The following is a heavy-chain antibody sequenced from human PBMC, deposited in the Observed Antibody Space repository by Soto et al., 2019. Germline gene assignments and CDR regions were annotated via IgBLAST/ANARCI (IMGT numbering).Heavy chain of an antibody. Sequence: QVPLVESGGGVVQPGRSLRLSCAASGFTFSSYGMHWVRQAPGKGLEWVAVIWYDGSNKYYADSVKGRFTISRDNSKNTLYLQRTSLRAEDTAVYYCARDRIAVAATGGMGHYYYYGMDVWGQGTTVTVSS. V-gene: IGHV3-33*01. D-gene: IGHD6-19*01. J-gene: IGHJ6*02. CDR1: GFTFSSYG. CDR2: IWYDGSNK. CDR3: ARDRIAVAATGGMGHYYYYGMDV.